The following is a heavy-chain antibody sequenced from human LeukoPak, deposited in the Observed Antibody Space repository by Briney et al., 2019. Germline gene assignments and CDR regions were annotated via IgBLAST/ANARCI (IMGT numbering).Heavy chain of an antibody. V-gene: IGHV4-34*01. CDR2: INHSGST. J-gene: IGHJ5*02. D-gene: IGHD3-9*01. Sequence: PSETLSLTCAVYGGSFSGYYWSWIRQPPGKGLEWIGEINHSGSTNYNPSLKSRVTISVDRSKNQFSLKLSSVTAADTAVYYCARSTYYDILTGYPIHLFDPWGQGTLVTVSS. CDR1: GGSFSGYY. CDR3: ARSTYYDILTGYPIHLFDP.